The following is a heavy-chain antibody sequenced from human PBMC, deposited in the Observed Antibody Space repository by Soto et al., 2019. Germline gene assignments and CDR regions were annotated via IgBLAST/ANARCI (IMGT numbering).Heavy chain of an antibody. D-gene: IGHD3-3*01. V-gene: IGHV4-31*03. CDR2: IYYSGST. CDR3: ARGGYDFWSGYSGHGMDV. CDR1: GGSISSGGYY. Sequence: QVQLQESGPGLVKPSQTLSLTCTVSGGSISSGGYYWSWIRQHPGKGLEWIGYIYYSGSTYYNPSLKSRVTISVDTSKNLFSLKLSSVTAADTAVYYCARGGYDFWSGYSGHGMDVWGQGTTVTVSS. J-gene: IGHJ6*02.